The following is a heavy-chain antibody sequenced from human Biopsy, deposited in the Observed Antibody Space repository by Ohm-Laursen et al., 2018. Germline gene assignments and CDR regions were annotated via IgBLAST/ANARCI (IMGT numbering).Heavy chain of an antibody. V-gene: IGHV3-11*01. CDR1: GFTFSRFW. CDR3: ARGKYKDFSTGLPRPYHYTLDF. CDR2: ISARDGVV. D-gene: IGHD3-22*01. Sequence: SLRLSCTASGFTFSRFWIHWIRQAPGKGLEWIAYISARDGVVYYADSVKGRFTISRDNTNNSLYLQMTSLRPEDTAVFYCARGKYKDFSTGLPRPYHYTLDFWGPGTTVTVSS. J-gene: IGHJ6*02.